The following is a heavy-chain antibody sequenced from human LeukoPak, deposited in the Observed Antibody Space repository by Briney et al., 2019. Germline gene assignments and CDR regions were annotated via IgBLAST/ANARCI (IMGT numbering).Heavy chain of an antibody. Sequence: PGGSLRLSCAASGFTFSSNATSWVRQAPGKGLEWVSAISGSGDSTFYADSVKGRFTISRDNSKNTLYLQMNSLRAEDTAVYYCARHTGSGYYYGNWGQGTLVTVSS. CDR2: ISGSGDST. J-gene: IGHJ4*02. V-gene: IGHV3-23*01. CDR3: ARHTGSGYYYGN. D-gene: IGHD3-22*01. CDR1: GFTFSSNA.